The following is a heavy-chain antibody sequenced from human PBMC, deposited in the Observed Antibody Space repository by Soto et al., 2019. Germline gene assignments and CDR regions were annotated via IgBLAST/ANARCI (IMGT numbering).Heavy chain of an antibody. Sequence: SSETLSLTCTVSGGSISSGGYYWSWIRQHPGKGLEWIGYIYYSGSTYYNPSLKSRVTISVDTSKNQFSLKLSSVTAADTAVYYCARGTDFWSGYYTVGFDYWGQGTLVTVSS. CDR1: GGSISSGGYY. V-gene: IGHV4-31*03. CDR2: IYYSGST. CDR3: ARGTDFWSGYYTVGFDY. J-gene: IGHJ4*02. D-gene: IGHD3-3*01.